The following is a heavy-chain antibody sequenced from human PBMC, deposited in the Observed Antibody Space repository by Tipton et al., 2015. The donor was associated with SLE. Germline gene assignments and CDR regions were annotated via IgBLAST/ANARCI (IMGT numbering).Heavy chain of an antibody. CDR2: ISSSGSTI. CDR1: GFTFSSYE. V-gene: IGHV3-48*03. CDR3: ARVGYGDYPLYFDY. Sequence: SLRLSCAASGFTFSSYEMNWVRQAPGKGLEWVSYISSSGSTIYYADSVKGRFTISRDNAKNSLYLQMNSLGAEDTAVYYCARVGYGDYPLYFDYWGQGTLVTVSS. D-gene: IGHD4-17*01. J-gene: IGHJ4*02.